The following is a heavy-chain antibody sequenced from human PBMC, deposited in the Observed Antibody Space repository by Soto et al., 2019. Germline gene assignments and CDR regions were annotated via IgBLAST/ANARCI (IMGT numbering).Heavy chain of an antibody. D-gene: IGHD5-18*01. CDR3: AREIGYSYGPFDY. CDR1: GGNFGDYY. V-gene: IGHV3-11*01. CDR2: ISSSGSTI. Sequence: GGSLRLSCAASGGNFGDYYMRWIRKAPGKGLEWVSYISSSGSTIYYADSVKGRFTISRDNAKNSLYLQMNSLRAEDTAVYYCAREIGYSYGPFDYWGQGTLVTVSS. J-gene: IGHJ4*02.